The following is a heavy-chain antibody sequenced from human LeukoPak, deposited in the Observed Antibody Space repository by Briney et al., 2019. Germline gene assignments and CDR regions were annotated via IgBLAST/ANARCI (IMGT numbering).Heavy chain of an antibody. Sequence: GGSLRLSCAASGFTFDDYAMHWVRQAPGKGLEWVSGISWNSGSIGYADSVKGRFTISRDNAQNSLYLQMNGLRVEDTALYYCARDGYNYGSPRYFDLWGRGTLVTVSS. V-gene: IGHV3-9*01. CDR1: GFTFDDYA. D-gene: IGHD5-18*01. CDR2: ISWNSGSI. J-gene: IGHJ2*01. CDR3: ARDGYNYGSPRYFDL.